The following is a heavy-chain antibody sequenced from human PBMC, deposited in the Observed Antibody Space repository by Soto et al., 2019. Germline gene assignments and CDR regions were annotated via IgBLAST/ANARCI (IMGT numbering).Heavy chain of an antibody. CDR3: ARLTGLVVVPAAEIDAFDI. Sequence: QLQLQESGPGLVKPSETLSLTCTVSGGSISSSSYYWGWIRQPPGKGLEWIGSIYYSGSTYYNPSLKSRVTISVDTSKNQFSLKLSSVTAADTAVYYCARLTGLVVVPAAEIDAFDIWGQGTMVTVSS. V-gene: IGHV4-39*01. J-gene: IGHJ3*02. D-gene: IGHD2-2*01. CDR2: IYYSGST. CDR1: GGSISSSSYY.